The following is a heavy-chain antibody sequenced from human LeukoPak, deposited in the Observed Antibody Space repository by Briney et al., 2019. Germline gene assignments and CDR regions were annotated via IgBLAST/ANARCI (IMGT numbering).Heavy chain of an antibody. CDR3: ARLRAGDYFDY. CDR2: IREDGSEK. Sequence: GGSLRLSCAASGFTFSSYWMSWVRQAPGKGLEWVANIREDGSEKYYVDSVKGRLTISRDNAKSSLDLQMNSLRAEDTAGYYCARLRAGDYFDYWGQGTLVPVSS. CDR1: GFTFSSYW. V-gene: IGHV3-7*04. D-gene: IGHD6-19*01. J-gene: IGHJ4*02.